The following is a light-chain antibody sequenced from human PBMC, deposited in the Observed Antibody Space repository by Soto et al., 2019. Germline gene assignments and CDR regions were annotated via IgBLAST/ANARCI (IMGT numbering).Light chain of an antibody. CDR2: GAS. J-gene: IGKJ1*01. Sequence: EIVLTQSPDTLSLSPGERATLSCRASQSVSSSYLAWYQQKPGQAPRLLIYGASSRATGIPARFSGSGSGTEFTLTISSLQSEDFAVYYCQQYNNWPQTFGQGTKVDI. V-gene: IGKV3D-15*01. CDR3: QQYNNWPQT. CDR1: QSVSSSY.